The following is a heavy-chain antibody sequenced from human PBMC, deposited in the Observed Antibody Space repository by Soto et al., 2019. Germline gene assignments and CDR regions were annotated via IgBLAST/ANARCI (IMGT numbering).Heavy chain of an antibody. CDR1: GGTFSSYT. D-gene: IGHD2-21*02. J-gene: IGHJ6*02. Sequence: QVQLVQSGAEVKKPGSSVKVSCKASGGTFSSYTISWVRQAPGQGLEWMGRIIPILGIANYAQKFQGRVTITADKSTSTAYMELSILRSEDTAVYYCAIDGGVQVYCGGDCYSRGMDVWGQGTTVTVSS. V-gene: IGHV1-69*08. CDR3: AIDGGVQVYCGGDCYSRGMDV. CDR2: IIPILGIA.